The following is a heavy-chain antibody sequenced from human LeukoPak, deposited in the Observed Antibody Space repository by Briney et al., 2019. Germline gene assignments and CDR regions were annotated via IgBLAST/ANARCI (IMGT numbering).Heavy chain of an antibody. V-gene: IGHV1-18*01. D-gene: IGHD2/OR15-2a*01. Sequence: ASVKVSCKASGYTFTSYGISWVRQAPGQGLKWMGCISAYNGNTNYAQKLQGRVTMTTDTSTSTAYMELRSLRFDDTAVYYCARDNKRNWFDPWGQGTLVTVSS. CDR2: ISAYNGNT. CDR3: ARDNKRNWFDP. CDR1: GYTFTSYG. J-gene: IGHJ5*02.